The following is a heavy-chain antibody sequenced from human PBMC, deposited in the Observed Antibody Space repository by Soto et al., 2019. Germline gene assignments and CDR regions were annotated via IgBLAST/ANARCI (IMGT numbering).Heavy chain of an antibody. CDR2: ISYDGSNK. V-gene: IGHV3-30-3*01. D-gene: IGHD6-13*01. J-gene: IGHJ4*02. Sequence: QVQLVESGGGVVQPGRSLRLSCAASGFTFSSYAMHWVRQAPGKGLEWVAVISYDGSNKYYADSVKGRFTISRDNSKNTLYLRMNSLRAEDTAVYYCARAAIAAAGTGYFDYWGQGTLVTVSS. CDR1: GFTFSSYA. CDR3: ARAAIAAAGTGYFDY.